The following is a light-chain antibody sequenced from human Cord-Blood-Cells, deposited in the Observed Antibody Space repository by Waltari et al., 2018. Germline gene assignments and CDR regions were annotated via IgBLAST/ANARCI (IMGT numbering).Light chain of an antibody. CDR3: CSYAGSSTWV. CDR2: AGS. J-gene: IGLJ3*02. Sequence: SALTQPASVSGSLGHCITISCTGTSSDVGRYDLVSWYQQHSGKAPKRMVYAGSKRHSGLSKRFSRDKSGHTASLTISGLHAEDEADYDCCSYAGSSTWVIDGGTKLTVL. CDR1: SSDVGRYDL. V-gene: IGLV2-23*01.